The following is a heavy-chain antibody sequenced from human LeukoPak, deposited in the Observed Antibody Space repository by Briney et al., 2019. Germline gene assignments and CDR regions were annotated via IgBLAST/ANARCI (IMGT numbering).Heavy chain of an antibody. CDR1: GFPFTSYA. D-gene: IGHD3-22*01. J-gene: IGHJ4*02. CDR2: ISGSGTTT. CDR3: AKRGCSDSRPQYYFEY. Sequence: GESLKISCAASGFPFTSYAMSWVRQAPGKGLEWISIISGSGTTTYYADSVKGRFTISGDNSKNTLYLQMNSLRAEDTAVYYCAKRGCSDSRPQYYFEYWGQGTLVTVSS. V-gene: IGHV3-23*01.